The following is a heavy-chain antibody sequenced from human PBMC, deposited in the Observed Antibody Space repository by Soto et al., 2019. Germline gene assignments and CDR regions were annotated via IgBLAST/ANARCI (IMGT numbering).Heavy chain of an antibody. J-gene: IGHJ1*01. CDR1: GYTFTGYY. V-gene: IGHV1-2*04. Sequence: ASVKVSSKASGYTFTGYYMHWVRQAPGQGLEWMGWINPNSGGTNYAQKFQGWVTMTRDTSISTAYMELSRLRSDDTAVYYCARVKQWLVPTGYFQHWGQGTLVTVSS. D-gene: IGHD6-19*01. CDR2: INPNSGGT. CDR3: ARVKQWLVPTGYFQH.